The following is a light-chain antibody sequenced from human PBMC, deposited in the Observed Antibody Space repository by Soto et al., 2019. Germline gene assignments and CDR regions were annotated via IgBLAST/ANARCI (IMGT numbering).Light chain of an antibody. CDR2: GAS. V-gene: IGKV3-15*01. CDR3: QQYDNLAWT. J-gene: IGKJ1*01. Sequence: DIVLTQSPATLSVSPGEGAPLSCRASQDISNYLAWYQQKPGQAPRLLIYGASTWATGIPSRFSGSGSGTEFTLTISSLQPEDIAVYYCQQYDNLAWTFGQGTKVDIK. CDR1: QDISNY.